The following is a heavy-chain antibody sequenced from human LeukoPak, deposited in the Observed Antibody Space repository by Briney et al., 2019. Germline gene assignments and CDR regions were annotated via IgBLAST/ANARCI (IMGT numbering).Heavy chain of an antibody. CDR2: IIPVLNIT. CDR3: ARDQGLTAPPPYGLDV. J-gene: IGHJ6*02. V-gene: IGHV1-69*04. CDR1: GGTFSSYA. Sequence: SVKVSCKASGGTFSSYAITWVRQAPGQGLEWMGRIIPVLNITSYAQKFQGRVTITADTSTSTVYMELSSLRSEETAAYYCARDQGLTAPPPYGLDVWGQGTTVIVSS. D-gene: IGHD4/OR15-4a*01.